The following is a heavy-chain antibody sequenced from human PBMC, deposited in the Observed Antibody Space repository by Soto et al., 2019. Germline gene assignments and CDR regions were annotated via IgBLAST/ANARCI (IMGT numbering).Heavy chain of an antibody. CDR3: ARSQGSSTSLEIYYYYYYGMDV. Sequence: QVQLVQSGAEVKKPGSSVKVSCKASGGTFSSYAISWVRQAPGQGLEWMGGIIPISETTNYAQKFQGRVTITADESKSTAYKELRSLRSEETAVYSCARSQGSSTSLEIYYYYYYGMDVWGQGTTVTVSS. D-gene: IGHD2-2*01. CDR1: GGTFSSYA. V-gene: IGHV1-69*01. J-gene: IGHJ6*02. CDR2: IIPISETT.